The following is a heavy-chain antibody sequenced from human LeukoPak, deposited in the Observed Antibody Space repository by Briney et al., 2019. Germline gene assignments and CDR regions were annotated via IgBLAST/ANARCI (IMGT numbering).Heavy chain of an antibody. CDR3: AKSTYPNYDFWSGYYMGGYFDY. J-gene: IGHJ4*02. CDR2: ISSSGAST. CDR1: GFTFSSYA. Sequence: GGSLRLSCAASGFTFSSYAMSWVRQAPGKGLEWVSAISSSGASTYYADSVKGRFTISRDNSKNTLYLQMNSLRAEDTAVYYCAKSTYPNYDFWSGYYMGGYFDYWGQGTLVTVSS. V-gene: IGHV3-23*01. D-gene: IGHD3-3*01.